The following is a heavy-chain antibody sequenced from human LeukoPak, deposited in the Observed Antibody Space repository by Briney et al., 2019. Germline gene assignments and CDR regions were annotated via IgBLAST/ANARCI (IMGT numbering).Heavy chain of an antibody. CDR3: VPSANYYYFDY. CDR2: INPNSGGT. D-gene: IGHD4/OR15-4a*01. CDR1: GYTFTGYY. Sequence: EASVKVSCKASGYTFTGYYMHWVRQAPGQGLEWMGWINPNSGGTNYAQKFQGRVTMTRDTSISTAYMELSRLRSDDTAVYYCVPSANYYYFDYWGQGTLVTVSS. V-gene: IGHV1-2*02. J-gene: IGHJ4*02.